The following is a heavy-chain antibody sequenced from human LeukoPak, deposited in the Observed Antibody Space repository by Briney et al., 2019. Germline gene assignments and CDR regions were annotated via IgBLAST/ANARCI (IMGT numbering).Heavy chain of an antibody. CDR2: ITGSRINT. J-gene: IGHJ4*02. CDR1: GFAINNYV. D-gene: IGHD4-17*01. CDR3: AKGATYDYSEYYEDF. V-gene: IGHV3-23*01. Sequence: GESLRLSCAASGFAINNYVMSWVGQAPGKGLEWVAVITGSRINTYYAASVKVRFTISRDTSKNTLYLQMSSLRAEDTATYYCAKGATYDYSEYYEDFWGQGTLVTVSS.